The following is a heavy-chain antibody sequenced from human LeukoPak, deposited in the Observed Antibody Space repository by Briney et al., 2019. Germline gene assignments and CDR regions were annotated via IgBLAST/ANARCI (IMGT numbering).Heavy chain of an antibody. V-gene: IGHV1-2*06. D-gene: IGHD3-3*01. CDR3: ARDWYYDFWSGYWGHYYGMDV. J-gene: IGHJ6*02. Sequence: ASVKVCCKASGYTFTGYYMHWVRQAPGQGLEWMGRINPNSGGTNYAQKFQGRVTMTRDTSISTAYMELSRLRSDDTAVYYCARDWYYDFWSGYWGHYYGMDVWGQGTTVTASS. CDR2: INPNSGGT. CDR1: GYTFTGYY.